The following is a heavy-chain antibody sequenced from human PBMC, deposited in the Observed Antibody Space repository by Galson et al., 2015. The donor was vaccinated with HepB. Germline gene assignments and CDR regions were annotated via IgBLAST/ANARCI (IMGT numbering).Heavy chain of an antibody. V-gene: IGHV3-33*08. CDR3: ARDGGEDIVVVPAAPDY. CDR2: IWYDGSNK. J-gene: IGHJ4*02. Sequence: SLRLSCAASGFTFSSYGMHWVRQAPGKGLEWVAVIWYDGSNKYYADSVKGRFTISRDNSKNTLYLQMNSLRAEDTAVYYCARDGGEDIVVVPAAPDYWGQGTLVTVS. D-gene: IGHD2-2*01. CDR1: GFTFSSYG.